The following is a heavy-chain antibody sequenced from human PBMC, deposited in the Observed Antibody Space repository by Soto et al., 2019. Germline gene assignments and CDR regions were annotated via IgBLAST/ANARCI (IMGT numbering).Heavy chain of an antibody. D-gene: IGHD5-12*01. CDR3: AKDSFHIGYYYFDS. CDR1: GFTFTSHA. V-gene: IGHV3-23*01. J-gene: IGHJ4*02. Sequence: GGSLRLSCAASGFTFTSHAMSWVRQAPGKGLEWVSGITSSGSSTNYADSVMGRFTISRDTSKNTLFLQMNSLRAEDTAVYYCAKDSFHIGYYYFDSWGQGTLVTVS. CDR2: ITSSGSST.